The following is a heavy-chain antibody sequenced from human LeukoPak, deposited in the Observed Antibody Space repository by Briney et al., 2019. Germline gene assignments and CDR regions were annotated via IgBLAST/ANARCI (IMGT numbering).Heavy chain of an antibody. V-gene: IGHV4-38-2*01. CDR1: GHSISSGYY. D-gene: IGHD3-16*01. Sequence: KPSETLSLTCGVSGHSISSGYYWGWIRQPPGKGLEWIGSIYHSGSTYYHPSLKSRVTISVDTSKNQFSLRLSSVTAADTAVYYCARVGGPFDIWGQGPMVTVSS. CDR3: ARVGGPFDI. CDR2: IYHSGST. J-gene: IGHJ3*02.